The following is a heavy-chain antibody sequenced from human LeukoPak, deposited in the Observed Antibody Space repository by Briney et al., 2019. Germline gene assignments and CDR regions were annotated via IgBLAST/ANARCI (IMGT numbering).Heavy chain of an antibody. V-gene: IGHV4-59*01. Sequence: SETLSLTCTVSGGSISSYYWSWIRQPPGKGLEWIGYIYYSGSTNYNPSLKSRVTISVDTSKNQFSLKLSSVTAADTAVYYCARESYNYDILTWGQGTLVTVSS. CDR1: GGSISSYY. CDR3: ARESYNYDILT. J-gene: IGHJ5*02. D-gene: IGHD3-9*01. CDR2: IYYSGST.